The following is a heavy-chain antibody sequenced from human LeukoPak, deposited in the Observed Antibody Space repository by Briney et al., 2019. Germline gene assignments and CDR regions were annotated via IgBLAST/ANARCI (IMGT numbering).Heavy chain of an antibody. Sequence: PGGSLRLSCAASGFTFSSYWMHWVRQAPGKGLVWVSRINSDGSSTSYADSVKGRFTISRDNAKNTLYLQMNSLRAEDTAVYYCAREPPDGTVSLFYYYYYMDVWGKGTTVTVSS. V-gene: IGHV3-74*01. CDR3: AREPPDGTVSLFYYYYYMDV. D-gene: IGHD4-11*01. J-gene: IGHJ6*03. CDR1: GFTFSSYW. CDR2: INSDGSST.